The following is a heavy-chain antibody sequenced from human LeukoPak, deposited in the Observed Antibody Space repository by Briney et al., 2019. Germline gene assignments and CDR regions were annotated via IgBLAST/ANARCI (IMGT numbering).Heavy chain of an antibody. V-gene: IGHV3-30*02. D-gene: IGHD4-23*01. CDR1: GFTFSSYW. CDR2: IRYDGSNK. J-gene: IGHJ4*02. CDR3: AKSRLAVVTGGVDY. Sequence: GGSLRLSCAASGFTFSSYWMSWVRQAPGKGLEWVAFIRYDGSNKYYADSVKGRFTISRDNSKNTLYLQMNSLRAEDTAVYYCAKSRLAVVTGGVDYWGQGTLVTVSS.